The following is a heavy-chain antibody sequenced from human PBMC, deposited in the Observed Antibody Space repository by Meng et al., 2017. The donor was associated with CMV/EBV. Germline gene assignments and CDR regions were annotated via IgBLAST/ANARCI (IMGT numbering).Heavy chain of an antibody. J-gene: IGHJ5*02. Sequence: QGQLGQSVAAVKKPWSSVKVSCKDSGGTFSSYAISWVRQAPGQGLEWMGGIIPIFGTANYAQKFQGRVTITADESTSTAYMELSNLRSEDTAVYYCEQGYTGPWGQGTLVTVSS. CDR1: GGTFSSYA. D-gene: IGHD1-26*01. V-gene: IGHV1-69*12. CDR2: IIPIFGTA. CDR3: EQGYTGP.